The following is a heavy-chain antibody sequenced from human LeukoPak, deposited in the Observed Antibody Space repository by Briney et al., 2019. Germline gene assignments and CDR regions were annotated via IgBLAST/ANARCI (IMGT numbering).Heavy chain of an antibody. J-gene: IGHJ5*02. CDR3: ARHLNLLDP. V-gene: IGHV5-51*01. CDR2: IYPGDSII. CDR1: GYTFTTQW. Sequence: GESLKISCKGSGYTFTTQWLGWVRQMPGKGLEWMGFIYPGDSIIRYSPSFQGQVTISADKSISTAYLEWHSLKASDTAMYYCARHLNLLDPWGQGTLVTVSS.